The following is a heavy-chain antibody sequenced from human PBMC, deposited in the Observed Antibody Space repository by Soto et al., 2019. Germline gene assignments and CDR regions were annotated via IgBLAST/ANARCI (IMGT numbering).Heavy chain of an antibody. CDR2: IYYRGST. CDR1: GGSISSYY. J-gene: IGHJ4*02. V-gene: IGHV4-59*08. D-gene: IGHD6-13*01. CDR3: ARLRSGIAAAGAQYYFDY. Sequence: SETLSLTCTVPGGSISSYYWSWIRQPPGKGLEWIGYIYYRGSTTCNPSLKSRVTISVDTSKNQFSLKLSSVTAADTAVYYCARLRSGIAAAGAQYYFDYWGQGTLVTVSS.